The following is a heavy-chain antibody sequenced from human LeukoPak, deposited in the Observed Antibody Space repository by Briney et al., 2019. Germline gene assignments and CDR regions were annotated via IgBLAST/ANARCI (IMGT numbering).Heavy chain of an antibody. CDR3: AKVGAYGDYARHDY. D-gene: IGHD4-17*01. V-gene: IGHV4-38-2*01. J-gene: IGHJ4*02. CDR2: MYHSGDT. CDR1: GYSITSGSY. Sequence: PSETLSLTCAVSGYSITSGSYWGWIRPPPGKGLEWIGNMYHSGDTYHNPSLKSRVTISADTSKNPLSLKLTSLTAADTALYYLAKVGAYGDYARHDYWGQGTLVTVS.